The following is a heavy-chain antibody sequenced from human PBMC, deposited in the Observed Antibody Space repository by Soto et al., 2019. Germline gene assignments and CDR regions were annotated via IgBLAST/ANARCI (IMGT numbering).Heavy chain of an antibody. CDR1: GFTFITYA. Sequence: GGSLRHSCAASGFTFITYAMNWVRQAPGKGLEWVSVIYSGGSTYYADSVKGRFTISRDNSKNTLYLQMNSLRAEDTAVYYCARDRSTIYAFDIWGQGTMVTVSS. J-gene: IGHJ3*02. V-gene: IGHV3-66*01. CDR3: ARDRSTIYAFDI. CDR2: IYSGGST. D-gene: IGHD3-3*01.